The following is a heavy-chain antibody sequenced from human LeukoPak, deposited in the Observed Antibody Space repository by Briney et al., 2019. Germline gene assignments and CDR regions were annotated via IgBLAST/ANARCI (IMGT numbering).Heavy chain of an antibody. CDR2: ISSSSSYI. CDR3: ARDLIAAAGNPGDY. D-gene: IGHD6-13*01. Sequence: KSGGSLRLSCAASGFTFSSYSMNWVRQAPGKGLEWVSSISSSSSYIYYADSVKGRFTISRDNAKNSPYLQMNSLRAEDTAVYYCARDLIAAAGNPGDYWGQGTLVTVSS. CDR1: GFTFSSYS. V-gene: IGHV3-21*01. J-gene: IGHJ4*02.